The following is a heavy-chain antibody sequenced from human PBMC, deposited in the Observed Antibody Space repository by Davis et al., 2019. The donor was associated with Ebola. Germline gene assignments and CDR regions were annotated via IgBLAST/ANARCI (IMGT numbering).Heavy chain of an antibody. Sequence: AASVKVSCKASGGTFSSYAISWVRQAPGQGLEWMGGIIPIFGTANYAQKFQGRVTITADKSTSTAYMELSSLRSEDTAVYYCARDMDIVVVPAVMGPYYYYYGMDVWGQGTTVTVSS. CDR1: GGTFSSYA. J-gene: IGHJ6*02. CDR3: ARDMDIVVVPAVMGPYYYYYGMDV. D-gene: IGHD2-2*03. CDR2: IIPIFGTA. V-gene: IGHV1-69*06.